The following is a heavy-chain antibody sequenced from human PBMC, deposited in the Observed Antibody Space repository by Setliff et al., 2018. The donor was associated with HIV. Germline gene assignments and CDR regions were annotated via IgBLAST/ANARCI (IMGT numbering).Heavy chain of an antibody. V-gene: IGHV4-31*03. CDR1: GGSISSGGYY. Sequence: SETLSLTCTVSGGSISSGGYYWSWIRQHPGKGLEWIGDIYYSGITYYNPSLKSRVSISVDTSKNQFSLNLTSVTAADTAVYYCARWMVVPRDSYYNYYYMDVWGKVTTVTVSS. J-gene: IGHJ6*03. CDR2: IYYSGIT. CDR3: ARWMVVPRDSYYNYYYMDV. D-gene: IGHD3-22*01.